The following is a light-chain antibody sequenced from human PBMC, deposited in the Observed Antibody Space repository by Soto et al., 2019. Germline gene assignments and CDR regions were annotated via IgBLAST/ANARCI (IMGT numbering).Light chain of an antibody. CDR2: DAS. CDR3: QQRRNWPVT. Sequence: EIVLTQSPGTLSLSPGGGATLSCRASQNIGTYLAWYQQKGGQAPRLVIFDASSRASGVPARFSGSGSGTDFTLAISSLEPEDFAIYYCQQRRNWPVTFGGGTKVDIK. J-gene: IGKJ4*01. CDR1: QNIGTY. V-gene: IGKV3-11*01.